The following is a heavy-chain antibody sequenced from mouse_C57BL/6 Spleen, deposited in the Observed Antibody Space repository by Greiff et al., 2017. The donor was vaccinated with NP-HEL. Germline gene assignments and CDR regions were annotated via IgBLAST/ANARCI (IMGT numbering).Heavy chain of an antibody. Sequence: QVQLKESGPELVKPGASVKISCKASGYAFSSSWMNWVKQRPGKGLEWIGRIYPGDGDTNYNGKFKGKATLTADKSSSTAYMQLSSLTSEDSAVYFCATKIYYDTRDYAMDYWGQGTSVTVSS. CDR1: GYAFSSSW. CDR2: IYPGDGDT. J-gene: IGHJ4*01. D-gene: IGHD2-4*01. V-gene: IGHV1-82*01. CDR3: ATKIYYDTRDYAMDY.